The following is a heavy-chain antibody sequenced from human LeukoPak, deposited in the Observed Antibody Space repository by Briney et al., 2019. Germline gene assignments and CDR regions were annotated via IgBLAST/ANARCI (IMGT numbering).Heavy chain of an antibody. V-gene: IGHV3-30*04. J-gene: IGHJ4*02. Sequence: GGSLRLSCAASGFTFSSYAMHWVRQAPGKGLEWGAVISYDGSNKYYADSVKGRFTISRDNSKNTLYLQMNSLRAEDTAVYYCARGDILTGPYYFDYWGQGTLVTVSS. CDR2: ISYDGSNK. CDR1: GFTFSSYA. CDR3: ARGDILTGPYYFDY. D-gene: IGHD3-9*01.